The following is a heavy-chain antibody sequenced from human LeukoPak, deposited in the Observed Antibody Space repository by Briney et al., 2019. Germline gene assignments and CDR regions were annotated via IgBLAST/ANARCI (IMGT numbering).Heavy chain of an antibody. V-gene: IGHV3-23*01. D-gene: IGHD3-9*01. Sequence: GGSLRLSCAASGFTFSSFALSWIRQAPGKGLEWVSAIGTSSANTYYADSVKGRFTISRDNSQNTLYLQINNLRAEDTAVYYCARDPPVLRYFDWLPQRDAFDVWGQGTMVTVSS. CDR3: ARDPPVLRYFDWLPQRDAFDV. CDR1: GFTFSSFA. CDR2: IGTSSANT. J-gene: IGHJ3*01.